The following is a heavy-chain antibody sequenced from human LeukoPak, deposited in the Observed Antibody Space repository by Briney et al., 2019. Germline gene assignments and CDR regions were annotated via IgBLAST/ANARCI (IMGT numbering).Heavy chain of an antibody. CDR2: INHSGST. V-gene: IGHV4-34*01. D-gene: IGHD2-2*01. CDR1: GGSFSGYY. J-gene: IGHJ6*03. CDR3: ARGRISLGYCSSTSCSRSPYYYYMDV. Sequence: SETLSLTCAVYGGSFSGYYLSWIRQPPGKGLEWIGEINHSGSTNYNPSLKSRVTISVDTSKNQFSLKLSSVTAADTAVYYCARGRISLGYCSSTSCSRSPYYYYMDVWGKGTTVTVSS.